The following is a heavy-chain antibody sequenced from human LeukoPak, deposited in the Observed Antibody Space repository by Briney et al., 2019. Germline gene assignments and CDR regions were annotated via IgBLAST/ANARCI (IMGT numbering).Heavy chain of an antibody. CDR1: GFTFSGSA. Sequence: GGSLRLSCAASGFTFSGSAMHWVRQASGKGLEWVGRIRSKANSYATAYAASVKGRFTISRDDSKNTAYLQMNSLKTEDTAVYYCTGFHYYDSSVGYWGQGTLVTVSS. CDR3: TGFHYYDSSVGY. J-gene: IGHJ4*02. D-gene: IGHD3-22*01. V-gene: IGHV3-73*01. CDR2: IRSKANSYAT.